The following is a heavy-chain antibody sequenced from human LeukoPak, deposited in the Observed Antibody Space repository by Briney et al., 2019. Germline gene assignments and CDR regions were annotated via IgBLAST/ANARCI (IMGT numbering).Heavy chain of an antibody. CDR1: GYTFTGYY. CDR3: ARVPCCGYCYFDY. CDR2: INPNSGGT. Sequence: ASVKVSCKASGYTFTGYYMHWVRQAPGQGLEWMGWINPNSGGTNYSQKFQGRVTMTRDTSISTAYMELSRLRSDDTAVYYLARVPCCGYCYFDYWGQGTLVTGSS. D-gene: IGHD2-21*02. V-gene: IGHV1-2*02. J-gene: IGHJ4*02.